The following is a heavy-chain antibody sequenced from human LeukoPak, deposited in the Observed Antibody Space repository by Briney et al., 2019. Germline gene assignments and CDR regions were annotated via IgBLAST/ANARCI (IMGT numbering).Heavy chain of an antibody. V-gene: IGHV3-74*01. J-gene: IGHJ6*02. CDR1: GFTFSSYW. D-gene: IGHD2-2*01. CDR3: ARGPRYCSSTSCHHLVYYYGMDV. CDR2: INSDGSST. Sequence: GGSLRLSCAASGFTFSSYWMHWVRQAPGKGLVSVSRINSDGSSTSYADSVKGRFTISRDNAKNTLYLQMNSLRAEDTAVYYCARGPRYCSSTSCHHLVYYYGMDVWGQGTTVTVSS.